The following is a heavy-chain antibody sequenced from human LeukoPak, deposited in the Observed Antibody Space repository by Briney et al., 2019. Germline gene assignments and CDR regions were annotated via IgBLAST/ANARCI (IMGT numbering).Heavy chain of an antibody. CDR1: GFTFSSYW. CDR2: INSDGNST. D-gene: IGHD3-3*01. Sequence: GGSLRLSCAASGFTFSSYWMHWVRQAPGKGLVWVSRINSDGNSTNYADSVKGRFTISRDNAKNTLYLQMNSLRAEDTAVYYCASGFWSGYYTPMGVNYWGQGTLVTVSS. J-gene: IGHJ4*02. CDR3: ASGFWSGYYTPMGVNY. V-gene: IGHV3-74*01.